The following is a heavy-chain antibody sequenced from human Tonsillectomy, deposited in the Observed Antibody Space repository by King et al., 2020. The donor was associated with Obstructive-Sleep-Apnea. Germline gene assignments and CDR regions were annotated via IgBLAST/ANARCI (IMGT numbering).Heavy chain of an antibody. Sequence: VQLVESGGGLVQPGGSLRLSCAASGFTFSSYSMNWVRQAPGKGLEWVSYISSSSSTIYYADSVKGRFTISRDNAKNSLYLQMNSLRAEDTAVYYCASEGKGITMVRGVIIGPWGQGTLAT. CDR3: ASEGKGITMVRGVIIGP. V-gene: IGHV3-48*04. CDR2: ISSSSSTI. D-gene: IGHD3-10*01. J-gene: IGHJ5*02. CDR1: GFTFSSYS.